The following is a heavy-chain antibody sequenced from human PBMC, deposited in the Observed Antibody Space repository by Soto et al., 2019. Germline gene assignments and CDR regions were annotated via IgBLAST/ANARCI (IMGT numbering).Heavy chain of an antibody. Sequence: QVQLVQSEAEVKKPGASLKVSCRASGYNFANYGISWVRQAPGQGLEWMGWISAHNGDTKYAQKVQGRVTITADTSTSTAYIERWSLRSDDTAVYYCARDAAYNDFWGRVMELDSYNMDVWGQGTTVTV. CDR2: ISAHNGDT. J-gene: IGHJ6*02. CDR3: ARDAAYNDFWGRVMELDSYNMDV. V-gene: IGHV1-18*01. D-gene: IGHD3-3*01. CDR1: GYNFANYG.